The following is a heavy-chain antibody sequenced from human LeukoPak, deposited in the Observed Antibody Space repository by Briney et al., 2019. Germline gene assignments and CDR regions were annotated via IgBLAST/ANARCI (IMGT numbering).Heavy chain of an antibody. Sequence: GGSLGLSCAASGLTFSSYAMSWVRQAPGKGLEWVSGISASGDNTYYADSVKGRFTISRDNSKNTLYLQMNSLRAEDTAVYFCAKDRSTVVTRGFDCWGQGTLVTVSS. CDR1: GLTFSSYA. CDR2: ISASGDNT. V-gene: IGHV3-23*01. J-gene: IGHJ4*02. CDR3: AKDRSTVVTRGFDC. D-gene: IGHD4-23*01.